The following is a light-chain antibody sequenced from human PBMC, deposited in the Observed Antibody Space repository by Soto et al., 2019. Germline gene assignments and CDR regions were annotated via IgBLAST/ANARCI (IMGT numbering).Light chain of an antibody. Sequence: DIQMTQSPSTGSGSLGYRFTSTCRASQTISSWLAWYQQKPGKAPKLLIYKASTLKSGVPSRFSGSGSGTEFTLTISSLQPDDFATYYCQHYNSYSEAFGQGTKVDIK. J-gene: IGKJ1*01. V-gene: IGKV1-5*03. CDR3: QHYNSYSEA. CDR1: QTISSW. CDR2: KAS.